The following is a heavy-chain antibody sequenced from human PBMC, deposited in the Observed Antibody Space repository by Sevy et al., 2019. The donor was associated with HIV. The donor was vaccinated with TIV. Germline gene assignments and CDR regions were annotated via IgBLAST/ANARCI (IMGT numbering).Heavy chain of an antibody. J-gene: IGHJ4*02. V-gene: IGHV4-34*01. CDR2: INHSGST. Sequence: SDTLSLTCAVYGGSFSGYYWSWIRQPPGKGLEWIGEINHSGSTNYNPSLKSRVTISVDTSKNQFSLKLSSVTAADTAVYYCARGGARGYSYGYGTFDYWGQGTLVTVSS. CDR1: GGSFSGYY. CDR3: ARGGARGYSYGYGTFDY. D-gene: IGHD5-18*01.